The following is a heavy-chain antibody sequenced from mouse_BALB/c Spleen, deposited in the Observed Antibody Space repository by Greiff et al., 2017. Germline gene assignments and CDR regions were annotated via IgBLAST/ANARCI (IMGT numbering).Heavy chain of an antibody. CDR2: IYPSDSYT. V-gene: IGHV1-69*02. Sequence: QVQLQQPGAELVRPGASVKLSCKASGYTFTSYWINWVKQRPGQGLEWIGNIYPSDSYTNYNQKFKDKATLTVDKSSSTAYMQLSSPTSEDSAVYYCTRGGYYRYDGFAYWGQGTLVTVSA. CDR1: GYTFTSYW. D-gene: IGHD2-14*01. CDR3: TRGGYYRYDGFAY. J-gene: IGHJ3*01.